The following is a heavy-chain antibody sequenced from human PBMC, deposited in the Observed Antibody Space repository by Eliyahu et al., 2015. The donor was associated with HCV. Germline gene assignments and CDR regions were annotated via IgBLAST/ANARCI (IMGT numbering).Heavy chain of an antibody. Sequence: QVQLQESGPGLVKPSETLSLTCPVPGGSISSYYXSWIRQPPGKGLEWIGYIYYSGSTNYNPSLKSRVTISVDTSKNQFSLKLSSVTAADTAVYYCARASTIYGMDVWGQGTTVTVSS. CDR3: ARASTIYGMDV. CDR1: GGSISSYY. V-gene: IGHV4-59*01. D-gene: IGHD3-10*01. J-gene: IGHJ6*02. CDR2: IYYSGST.